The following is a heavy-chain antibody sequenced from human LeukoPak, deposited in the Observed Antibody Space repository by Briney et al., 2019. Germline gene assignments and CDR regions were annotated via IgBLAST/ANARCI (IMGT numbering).Heavy chain of an antibody. CDR2: INPNSGGT. CDR1: GYTFTGYY. V-gene: IGHV1-2*02. CDR3: ARTSTLYDSSGYYGT. Sequence: ASVKVSCKAPGYTFTGYYMHWVRQAPGQGLEWMGWINPNSGGTNYAQKFQGRVTMTRDTSISTAYMELSRLRSDDTAVYYCARTSTLYDSSGYYGTWGQGTLVTVSS. J-gene: IGHJ4*02. D-gene: IGHD3-22*01.